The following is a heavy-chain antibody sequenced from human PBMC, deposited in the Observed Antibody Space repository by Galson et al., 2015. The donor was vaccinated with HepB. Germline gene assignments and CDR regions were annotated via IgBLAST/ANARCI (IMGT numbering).Heavy chain of an antibody. V-gene: IGHV3-23*01. D-gene: IGHD5-18*01. CDR3: AKDVEYSYGGHMGNDAFDI. Sequence: SLRLSCAASGFTFSCYAMSWVRQAPGKGLEWVSAISGSGGSTYYADSVKGRFTISRDNSKNTLYLQMSSLRAEDTAVYYCAKDVEYSYGGHMGNDAFDIWGQGTMVTVSS. CDR1: GFTFSCYA. J-gene: IGHJ3*02. CDR2: ISGSGGST.